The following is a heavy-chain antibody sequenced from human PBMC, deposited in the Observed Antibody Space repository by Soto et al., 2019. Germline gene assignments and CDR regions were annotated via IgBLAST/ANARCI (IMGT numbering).Heavy chain of an antibody. CDR1: GGTFSSYT. Sequence: KVSCKASGGTFSSYTISWVRQAPGQGLEWMGRIIPILGIANYAQKFQGRVTITADKSTSTAYMELSSLRSEDTAVYYCARGSYYYGSGSSFYFDYWGQGTLVTVSS. V-gene: IGHV1-69*02. CDR3: ARGSYYYGSGSSFYFDY. D-gene: IGHD3-10*01. CDR2: IIPILGIA. J-gene: IGHJ4*02.